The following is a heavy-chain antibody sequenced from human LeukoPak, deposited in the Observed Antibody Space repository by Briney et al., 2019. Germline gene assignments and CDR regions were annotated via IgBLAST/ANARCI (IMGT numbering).Heavy chain of an antibody. CDR3: ARGRFLDAFDI. V-gene: IGHV3-48*03. J-gene: IGHJ3*02. D-gene: IGHD3-3*01. CDR2: ISSNTGGTT. CDR1: GFSFSDYG. Sequence: PGGSLGLSCAASGFSFSDYGMNWVRQGPGKGLEWIAYISSNTGGTTFYANSVKGRFTISRDNAKNSLYLQMNSLRAEDTAVYYCARGRFLDAFDIWGQGTMVTVSS.